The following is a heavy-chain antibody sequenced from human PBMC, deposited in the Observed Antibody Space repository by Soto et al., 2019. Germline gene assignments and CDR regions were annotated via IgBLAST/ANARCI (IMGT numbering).Heavy chain of an antibody. CDR2: INSGGSVI. Sequence: GGSLRLSCAASGFTFTSFGMTWVRQAPGRGLEWVSHINSGGSVILYADSVKGRVTISRDNSKNSLYLEMNSLRADDTAIYYCAKDLHWFAMDVWGQGTTVTVSS. CDR3: AKDLHWFAMDV. V-gene: IGHV3-48*04. J-gene: IGHJ6*02. D-gene: IGHD3-10*01. CDR1: GFTFTSFG.